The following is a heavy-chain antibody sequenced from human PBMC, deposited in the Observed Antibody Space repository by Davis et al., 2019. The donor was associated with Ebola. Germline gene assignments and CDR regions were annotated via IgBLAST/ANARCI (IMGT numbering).Heavy chain of an antibody. J-gene: IGHJ6*02. CDR3: ARARFAIAAAGLLYYYYYGMDV. Sequence: GSLRLSCTVSGGSISSSSYYWGWIRQPPGKGLEWIGSIYYSGSTYYNPSLKSRVTISVDTSKNQFSLKLSSVTAADTAVYYCARARFAIAAAGLLYYYYYGMDVWGQGTTVTVSS. CDR2: IYYSGST. CDR1: GGSISSSSYY. D-gene: IGHD6-13*01. V-gene: IGHV4-39*07.